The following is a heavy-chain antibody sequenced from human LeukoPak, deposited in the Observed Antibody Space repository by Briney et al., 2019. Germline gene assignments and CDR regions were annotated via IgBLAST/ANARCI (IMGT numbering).Heavy chain of an antibody. J-gene: IGHJ4*02. Sequence: SETLSLTCTVSGASIRGSYWSWIRQPAGRGLEWIGRIYSSGSVNYNPSLKSRVTISVDTSKNQFSLKLSSVTAADTAVYYCARVPAAAPGFDYWGQGTLVTVSS. CDR3: ARVPAAAPGFDY. CDR1: GASIRGSY. CDR2: IYSSGSV. D-gene: IGHD2-2*01. V-gene: IGHV4-4*07.